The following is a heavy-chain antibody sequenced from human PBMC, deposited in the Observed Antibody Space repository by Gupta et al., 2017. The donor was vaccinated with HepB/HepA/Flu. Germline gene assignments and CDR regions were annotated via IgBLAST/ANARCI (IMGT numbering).Heavy chain of an antibody. J-gene: IGHJ4*02. CDR2: IFYSGHT. Sequence: QLQLQESGPGLVKPSETLSLTCTVPGGSINTNFYYWGWIRQPPGKGLEWIATIFYSGHTYSNSSLKSRVTISMDTSENQFSLRLSSVTAADTAVYYCVKYRYDGPLGWGQGILVAVSS. CDR3: VKYRYDGPLG. D-gene: IGHD5-18*01. CDR1: GGSINTNFYY. V-gene: IGHV4-39*01.